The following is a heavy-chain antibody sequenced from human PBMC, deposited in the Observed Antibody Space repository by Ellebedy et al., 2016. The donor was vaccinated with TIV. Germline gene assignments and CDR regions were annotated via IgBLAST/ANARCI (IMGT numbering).Heavy chain of an antibody. CDR2: EGGSA. J-gene: IGHJ5*01. V-gene: IGHV4-59*01. Sequence: SETLSLTCTVSGGSISSDHWSWIRQPPGKGLEWIANEGGSAFYNPSLKSRVTVSLDPFKNQFSLKLASVTAADTAVYFCARDPNSNVYRGTSPWFDTWGLGALVTVSS. CDR3: ARDPNSNVYRGTSPWFDT. CDR1: GGSISSDH. D-gene: IGHD1-1*01.